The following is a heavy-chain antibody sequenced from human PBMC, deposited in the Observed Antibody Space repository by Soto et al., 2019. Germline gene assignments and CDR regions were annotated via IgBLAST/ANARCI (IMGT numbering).Heavy chain of an antibody. CDR1: GGPFRGYG. V-gene: IGHV1-69*01. Sequence: QVQLVQSGPEVKKTGSSMKVSCKASGGPFRGYGVNWVRQAPGQGLEWIGGIIPNFGAPNYAQKFQGRVSITADEVTSTVDMELKGLRSDDTAVYYCATPARDFYGPFYQHSGLDVWGQGTRLTVSS. D-gene: IGHD3-16*01. CDR3: ATPARDFYGPFYQHSGLDV. J-gene: IGHJ6*02. CDR2: IIPNFGAP.